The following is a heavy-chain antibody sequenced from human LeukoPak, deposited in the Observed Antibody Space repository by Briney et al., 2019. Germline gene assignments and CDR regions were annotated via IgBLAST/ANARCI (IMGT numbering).Heavy chain of an antibody. D-gene: IGHD3-16*01. CDR1: GGFITSSFY. Sequence: SETLSFTCTVSGGFITSSFYWSWIRQSPGKGLEWIGYIYNSGGTKYNPSLKSRLTISVGTSKNQFSLNLSSVTAADTAVYYCARASVLLSADYWGQGTLVTVSS. CDR2: IYNSGGT. V-gene: IGHV4-59*01. CDR3: ARASVLLSADY. J-gene: IGHJ4*02.